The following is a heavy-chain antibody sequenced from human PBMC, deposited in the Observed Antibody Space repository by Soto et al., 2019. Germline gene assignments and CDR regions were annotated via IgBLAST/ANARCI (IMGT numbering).Heavy chain of an antibody. CDR3: VKTPADDY. Sequence: EVQLVESGGGLVQPGRSLRLSCAASGFTFDDYAMHWVRQTPGKGLEWVSGISWNSRDIGYADSVEGRFTISRDNAKNTLYPQMNTLRAEDTALYYCVKTPADDYWGQGTLVTVSS. CDR1: GFTFDDYA. CDR2: ISWNSRDI. V-gene: IGHV3-9*01. J-gene: IGHJ4*02. D-gene: IGHD2-2*01.